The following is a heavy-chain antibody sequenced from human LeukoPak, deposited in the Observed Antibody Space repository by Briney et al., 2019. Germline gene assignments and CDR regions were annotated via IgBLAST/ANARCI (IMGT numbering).Heavy chain of an antibody. V-gene: IGHV4-4*07. J-gene: IGHJ6*03. CDR1: GGSISSYY. CDR3: ARTIRGVIQNYYYYYYMDV. CDR2: IYTSGST. D-gene: IGHD3-10*01. Sequence: MPSETLSLTCTVSGGSISSYYWSWIRQPAGKGLEWIGRIYTSGSTNYNPSLKSRVTMSVDTSKNQFSLKLSSVTAADTAVYYCARTIRGVIQNYYYYYYMDVWGKGTTVTISS.